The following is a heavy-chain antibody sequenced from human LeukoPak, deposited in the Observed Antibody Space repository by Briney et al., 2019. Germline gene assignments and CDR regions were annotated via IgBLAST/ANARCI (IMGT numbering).Heavy chain of an antibody. CDR1: GDSISGSNYH. J-gene: IGHJ5*02. V-gene: IGHV4-39*07. CDR2: VHHTGRA. CDR3: AREPDA. Sequence: SETLSLTCTVSGDSISGSNYHWGWLRQPPGKGLEWLGTVHHTGRAFYNPSLRGRTTVSVDTSKNQFSLKLTSVTAADTAVYYCAREPDAWGQGTLVTVSS.